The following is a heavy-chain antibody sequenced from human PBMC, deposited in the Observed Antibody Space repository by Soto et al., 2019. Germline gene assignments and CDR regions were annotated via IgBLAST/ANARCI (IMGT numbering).Heavy chain of an antibody. J-gene: IGHJ4*02. CDR2: ISGRGRST. Sequence: EVQLLESGGGLVQPGGSLRLSCAASGFTFSDYAMTWVRQTPGKGLEWVSEISGRGRSTYYADSVKGRFTISRDNSKNTMYLQMNSLGAEDTAVYYCAIVEGAQSWGQGTLVTVSS. CDR3: AIVEGAQS. D-gene: IGHD2-21*01. CDR1: GFTFSDYA. V-gene: IGHV3-23*01.